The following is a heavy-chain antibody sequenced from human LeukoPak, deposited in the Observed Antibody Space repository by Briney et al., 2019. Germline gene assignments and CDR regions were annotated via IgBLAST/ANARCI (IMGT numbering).Heavy chain of an antibody. Sequence: GGSLRLSCAPSGFTFSSYGMHWVRQAPGKGLEWVAVIWYDGSNKYYADSVKGRFTISRDNSKNTLYLQMNSLRAEDTAVYYCAREEYCYGSGSYRGYDAFDIWGQGTMVTVSS. CDR2: IWYDGSNK. CDR1: GFTFSSYG. V-gene: IGHV3-33*01. D-gene: IGHD3-10*01. J-gene: IGHJ3*02. CDR3: AREEYCYGSGSYRGYDAFDI.